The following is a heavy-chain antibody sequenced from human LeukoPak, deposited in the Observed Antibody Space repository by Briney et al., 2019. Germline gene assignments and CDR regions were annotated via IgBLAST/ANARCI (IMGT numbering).Heavy chain of an antibody. D-gene: IGHD2-21*01. Sequence: SETLSLTCTVSGGSISSGSYYWSWIRQPAGKGLEWIGRIYTSGSTNYNPSLKSRVTISVDTSKNQFSLKLSSVTAADTAVYYCARQGFLDAFDIWGQGTMVTVSS. CDR3: ARQGFLDAFDI. J-gene: IGHJ3*02. V-gene: IGHV4-61*02. CDR1: GGSISSGSYY. CDR2: IYTSGST.